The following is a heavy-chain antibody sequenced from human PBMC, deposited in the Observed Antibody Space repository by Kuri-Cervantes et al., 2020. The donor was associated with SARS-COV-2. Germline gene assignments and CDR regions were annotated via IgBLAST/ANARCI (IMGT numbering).Heavy chain of an antibody. J-gene: IGHJ6*03. D-gene: IGHD5-24*01. Sequence: ASVKVSCKASGYTFTGYYMHWVRQAPGQGLEWMGWINPNSGGTNYAQKFQGRVTMTRDTSISTAYMELSRLRSDDTAVYYCARMAEAAIYYYYYMDVWGKGTTVTVS. CDR1: GYTFTGYY. CDR2: INPNSGGT. CDR3: ARMAEAAIYYYYYMDV. V-gene: IGHV1-2*02.